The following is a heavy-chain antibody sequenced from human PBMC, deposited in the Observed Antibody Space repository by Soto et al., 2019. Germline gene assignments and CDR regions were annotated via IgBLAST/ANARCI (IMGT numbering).Heavy chain of an antibody. CDR2: ITGSGGRT. CDR1: GFTFSNYA. D-gene: IGHD1-26*01. V-gene: IGHV3-23*01. CDR3: AKEYTSTSKGSFDY. Sequence: GGSLRLSCPASGFTFSNYAMNWVRQAPGKGLEWVSGITGSGGRTFYADSVKGRFTISRDNSKNTVYLQMSSVRADDTAVYYCAKEYTSTSKGSFDYWGQGALVTVSS. J-gene: IGHJ4*02.